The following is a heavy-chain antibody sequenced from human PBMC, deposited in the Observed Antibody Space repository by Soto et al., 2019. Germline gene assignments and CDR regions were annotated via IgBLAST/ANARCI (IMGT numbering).Heavy chain of an antibody. V-gene: IGHV1-18*01. D-gene: IGHD6-13*01. CDR3: AKSGDSSSWPHNWFDP. J-gene: IGHJ5*02. CDR2: INPHSGAT. CDR1: GYIFSANY. Sequence: ASVKVSCKASGYIFSANYIHWVRQAPGQGLEWLGWINPHSGATNYAQKLQGRVTMTTDTSTSTAYMELRSLRSDDTAVYYCAKSGDSSSWPHNWFDPWGQGTLVTVSS.